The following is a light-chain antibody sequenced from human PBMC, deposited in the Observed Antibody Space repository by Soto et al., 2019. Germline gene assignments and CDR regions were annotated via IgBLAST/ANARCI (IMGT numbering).Light chain of an antibody. Sequence: QPVLTQPPSVSGAPGQRVSISCAGSTSNIGAGYDVHWYQHLPGRDPKVLIYGNNHRPSGVPDRFSGSISGTSASLAITGLQAEDEAEYFCQSYDNTLNVVFSGGTKLTVL. V-gene: IGLV1-40*01. CDR2: GNN. CDR1: TSNIGAGYD. CDR3: QSYDNTLNVV. J-gene: IGLJ3*02.